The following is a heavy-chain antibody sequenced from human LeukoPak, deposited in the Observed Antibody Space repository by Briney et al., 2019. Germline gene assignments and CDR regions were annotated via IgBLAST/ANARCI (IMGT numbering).Heavy chain of an antibody. Sequence: GGSLRLSCAASGFTFDDYAMHWVRQAPGEGLEWVSGISWNSGSIGYADSVKGRFTISRDNAKNSLYLQMNSLRAEDTALYYCAKGYSSGWYNGMDVWGQGTTVTVSS. V-gene: IGHV3-9*01. J-gene: IGHJ6*02. CDR2: ISWNSGSI. CDR3: AKGYSSGWYNGMDV. D-gene: IGHD6-19*01. CDR1: GFTFDDYA.